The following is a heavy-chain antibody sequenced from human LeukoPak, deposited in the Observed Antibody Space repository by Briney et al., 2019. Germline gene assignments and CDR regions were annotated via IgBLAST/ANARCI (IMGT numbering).Heavy chain of an antibody. CDR3: ARGAWAFWSGYYKGGSHAFDI. D-gene: IGHD3-3*01. J-gene: IGHJ3*02. V-gene: IGHV4-61*01. Sequence: PSQTLSLTCTVSGGSISSGSYYWSWIRQPPGKGLEWIGYIYYSGSTNYNPSLKSRVTISVDTSKNQFSLKLSSVTAADTAVYYCARGAWAFWSGYYKGGSHAFDIWGQGTMVTVSS. CDR2: IYYSGST. CDR1: GGSISSGSYY.